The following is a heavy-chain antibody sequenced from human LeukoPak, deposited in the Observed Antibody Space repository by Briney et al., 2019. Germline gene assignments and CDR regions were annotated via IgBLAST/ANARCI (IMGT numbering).Heavy chain of an antibody. J-gene: IGHJ4*02. CDR3: AKDSRDVRNNRWLEYFDS. V-gene: IGHV3-23*01. D-gene: IGHD1/OR15-1a*01. CDR2: ISGSGDSI. CDR1: GVTFSNYG. Sequence: HPGGTLRLSCAASGVTFSNYGMMWVRQASGKGLEWVAGISGSGDSIYYADSVKGRFTISRDNSKNTLYLQMNTLRVEDSATYYCAKDSRDVRNNRWLEYFDSWGQGTLVTVSS.